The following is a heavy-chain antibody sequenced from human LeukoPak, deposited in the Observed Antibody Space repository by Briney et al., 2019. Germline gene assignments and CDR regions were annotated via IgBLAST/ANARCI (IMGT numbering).Heavy chain of an antibody. D-gene: IGHD3-10*01. CDR2: IYSGGST. CDR1: GFTVSSNY. CDR3: ARGGVLWFGELLGFDY. V-gene: IGHV3-66*01. J-gene: IGHJ4*02. Sequence: GGSLRLSCAASGFTVSSNYMSWVRQAPGKGLEWVSVIYSGGSTYYADSVKGRFTISRDNSKSTLYLQMNSLRAEDTAVYYCARGGVLWFGELLGFDYWGQGTLVTVSS.